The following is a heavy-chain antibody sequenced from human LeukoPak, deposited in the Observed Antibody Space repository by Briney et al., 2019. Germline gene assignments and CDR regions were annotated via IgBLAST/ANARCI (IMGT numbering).Heavy chain of an antibody. V-gene: IGHV6-1*01. CDR1: GDSVSSNSVT. CDR3: ARRLTQYDCFDP. Sequence: SQTLSLTCAISGDSVSSNSVTWNWIRQSPSRGLEWLGRTYYRPTWYNDYAVSVRGRITVNPDTSKNQFSLHLNSVTPEDTAVYYCARRLTQYDCFDPWGQGILVTVSS. J-gene: IGHJ5*02. D-gene: IGHD4-23*01. CDR2: TYYRPTWYN.